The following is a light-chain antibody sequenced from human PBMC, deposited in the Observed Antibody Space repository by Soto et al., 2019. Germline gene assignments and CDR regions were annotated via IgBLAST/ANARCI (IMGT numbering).Light chain of an antibody. CDR1: QSVSSY. V-gene: IGKV3-11*01. J-gene: IGKJ2*01. Sequence: EIVLTQSPATLSLSPGERATLSCRASQSVSSYLAWYQQKPGQAPRLLIYDASNRATCIPARFSGSGSGSDCTLTISSLEPEDFAVYYCQQRSNWPPMYTFGQGTKLEIK. CDR2: DAS. CDR3: QQRSNWPPMYT.